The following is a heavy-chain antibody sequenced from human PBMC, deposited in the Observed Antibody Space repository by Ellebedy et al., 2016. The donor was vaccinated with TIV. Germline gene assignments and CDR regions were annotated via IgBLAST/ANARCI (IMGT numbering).Heavy chain of an antibody. CDR1: GFTFSSYW. CDR2: IKQDGSET. V-gene: IGHV3-7*03. CDR3: ARALDV. Sequence: GESLKISCAASGFTFSSYWMHWVRQAPGTGLEWVANIKQDGSETYYVDSVKGRFTISRDNAKNSLYLQMNTLRAEDTALYYCARALDVWGQGTTVTVSS. J-gene: IGHJ6*02.